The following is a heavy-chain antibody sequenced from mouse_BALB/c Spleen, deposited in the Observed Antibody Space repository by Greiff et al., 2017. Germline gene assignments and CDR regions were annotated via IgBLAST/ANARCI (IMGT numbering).Heavy chain of an antibody. CDR2: ISSGSSTI. D-gene: IGHD2-4*01. J-gene: IGHJ3*01. Sequence: DVHLVESGGGLVQPGGSRKLSCAASGFTFSSFGMHWVRQAPEKGLEWVAYISSGSSTIYYADTVKGRFTISRDNPKNTLFLQMTSLRSEDTAMYYCARLDDSSWFAYWGQGTLVTVSA. V-gene: IGHV5-17*02. CDR1: GFTFSSFG. CDR3: ARLDDSSWFAY.